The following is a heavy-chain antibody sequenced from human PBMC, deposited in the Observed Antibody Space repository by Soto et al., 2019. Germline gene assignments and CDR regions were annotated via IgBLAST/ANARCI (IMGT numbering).Heavy chain of an antibody. CDR3: TIMTKGGAFEL. J-gene: IGHJ3*01. V-gene: IGHV3-49*04. CDR1: GFAFGDYA. Sequence: GGSLRLSCTASGFAFGDYAMSLVRQSPGKGLEWVGFIRIKAYGGTTEYAASVKGRFTISIDDSKSIAYLQMKSLKTEDTAVYYCTIMTKGGAFELWGQGTIVTVSS. CDR2: IRIKAYGGTT. D-gene: IGHD3-16*01.